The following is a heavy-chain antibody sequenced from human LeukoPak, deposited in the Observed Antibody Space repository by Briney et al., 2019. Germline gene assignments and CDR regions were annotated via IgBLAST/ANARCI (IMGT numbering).Heavy chain of an antibody. D-gene: IGHD5-18*01. J-gene: IGHJ6*03. CDR2: IKSKTDGGTT. V-gene: IGHV3-15*05. Sequence: GGSLRLSCAASGFTFSNAWMSWVRQAPGKGLEWVGRIKSKTDGGTTDYAAPVKGRFTISRDDSKNTLYLQMNSLRAADTALYYCARGRDPGDTAMVCPSPRYYYYYMDVWGKGTTGTV. CDR3: ARGRDPGDTAMVCPSPRYYYYYMDV. CDR1: GFTFSNAW.